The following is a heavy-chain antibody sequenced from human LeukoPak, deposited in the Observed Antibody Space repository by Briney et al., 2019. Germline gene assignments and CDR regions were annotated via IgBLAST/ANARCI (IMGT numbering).Heavy chain of an antibody. V-gene: IGHV3-48*01. Sequence: GGSLRLSCAASGFTFSSYSMNWVRQAPGKGLEWVSYISSSSSTIYYADSVKGRFTISRDNAKNSLYLQMNSLRAEDTAVYYCARGVKQPFDPWGQGTLVTVSS. D-gene: IGHD6-13*01. J-gene: IGHJ5*02. CDR1: GFTFSSYS. CDR2: ISSSSSTI. CDR3: ARGVKQPFDP.